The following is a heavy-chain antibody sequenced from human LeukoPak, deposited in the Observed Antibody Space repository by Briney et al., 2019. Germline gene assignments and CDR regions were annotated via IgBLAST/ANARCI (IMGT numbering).Heavy chain of an antibody. CDR2: IYYTGST. J-gene: IGHJ4*02. CDR3: ARGYGGKFDY. D-gene: IGHD4-23*01. CDR1: GGSISSFY. Sequence: PSETLSLTCSVSGGSISSFYWSWIRQPPGKGLEWIGYIYYTGSTKYNPSLKSRLTISVDTSKNQFSLKLSSVTAADTAVYYCARGYGGKFDYWGQGTLVTVSS. V-gene: IGHV4-59*01.